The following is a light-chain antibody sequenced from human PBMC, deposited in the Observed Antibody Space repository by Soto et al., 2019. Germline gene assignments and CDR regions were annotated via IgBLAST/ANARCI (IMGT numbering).Light chain of an antibody. V-gene: IGKV3-20*01. CDR1: QSVAKNY. CDR2: DAS. CDR3: QQYDHEPLT. Sequence: EIVMTQSPATLSVSPGERATLSCRASQSVAKNYLAWYKQKPGQAPRLLVYDASTRATGVPDRFRGSGSGTDFTLTITRLEPEDFVVYYCQQYDHEPLTFGGGTKVDI. J-gene: IGKJ4*01.